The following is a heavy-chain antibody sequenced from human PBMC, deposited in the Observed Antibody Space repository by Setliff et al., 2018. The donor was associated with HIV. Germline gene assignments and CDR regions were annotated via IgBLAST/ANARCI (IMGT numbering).Heavy chain of an antibody. CDR3: ARDNEAIGWFGDRPDHILLF. CDR2: INAYNGNT. Sequence: ASVKVSCKASGYTFTSYGISWVRQAPGQGLEWMGWINAYNGNTNFAQKLQGRVTMTSGTSTSTAYLELRSLSSDDTAVYYCARDNEAIGWFGDRPDHILLFWGQGTMVTVSS. D-gene: IGHD3-10*01. V-gene: IGHV1-18*01. J-gene: IGHJ3*01. CDR1: GYTFTSYG.